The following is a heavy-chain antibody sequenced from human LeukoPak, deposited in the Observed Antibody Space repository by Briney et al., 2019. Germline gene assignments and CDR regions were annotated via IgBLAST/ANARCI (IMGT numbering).Heavy chain of an antibody. CDR2: IGGNGGST. Sequence: GGPLRLSCAASGFTFSSYAMSWVRQAPGKGLEWVSAIGGNGGSTYYADSVKGRFAISRDNSKNTLYLHMNSLRAEDTAIYYCARDSAAYSSSYFAYWGQGTLVTVSS. CDR1: GFTFSSYA. D-gene: IGHD6-13*01. CDR3: ARDSAAYSSSYFAY. V-gene: IGHV3-23*01. J-gene: IGHJ4*02.